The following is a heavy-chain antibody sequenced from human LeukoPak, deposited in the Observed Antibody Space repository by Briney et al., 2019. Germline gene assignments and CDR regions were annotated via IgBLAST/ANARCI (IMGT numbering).Heavy chain of an antibody. CDR1: GYSISSGYY. D-gene: IGHD1-26*01. V-gene: IGHV4-4*07. Sequence: PSETLSLTCTVSGYSISSGYYWSWIRQPAGKGLEWIGRIYTSGSTNYNPSLKSRVTMSVDTSKKQFSLKLSSVTAADTAVYYCARVRGGSGSYEYYHYMDVWGKGTTVTISS. J-gene: IGHJ6*03. CDR2: IYTSGST. CDR3: ARVRGGSGSYEYYHYMDV.